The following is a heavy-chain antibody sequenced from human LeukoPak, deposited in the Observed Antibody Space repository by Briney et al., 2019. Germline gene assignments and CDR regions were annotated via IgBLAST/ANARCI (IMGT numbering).Heavy chain of an antibody. CDR2: ISGSGGST. CDR1: GFTFSNYA. J-gene: IGHJ4*02. D-gene: IGHD6-13*01. CDR3: AKEGSSSWYRDYYFDY. Sequence: GGSLRLSCAASGFTFSNYAMSWVRQAPGKGLEWVSAISGSGGSTYYADSVKGRFTISRDNSKNTLYLQMNSLRAEDTAVYYCAKEGSSSWYRDYYFDYWGQGTLVTVSS. V-gene: IGHV3-23*01.